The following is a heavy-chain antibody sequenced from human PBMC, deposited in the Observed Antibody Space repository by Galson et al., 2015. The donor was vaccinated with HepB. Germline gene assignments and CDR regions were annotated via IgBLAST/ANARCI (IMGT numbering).Heavy chain of an antibody. V-gene: IGHV3-23*01. CDR2: VTRGRGST. CDR3: AKGSALDY. J-gene: IGHJ4*02. Sequence: SLRLSCAASGFAFSTYDMSWVRQAPGEGLQWVSVVTRGRGSTYYADSVKGRFTISRDNFKNTLYLQMSSLRVEDTAIYYCAKGSALDYWGQGTLVTVSS. CDR1: GFAFSTYD. D-gene: IGHD3-10*01.